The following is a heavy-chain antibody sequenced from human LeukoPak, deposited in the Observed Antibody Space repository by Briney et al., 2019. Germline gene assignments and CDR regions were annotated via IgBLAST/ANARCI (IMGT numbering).Heavy chain of an antibody. Sequence: GGSLRLSCAASGFIVNNKFMSWVRQAPGKGLEWVSVIYSGGSTYYADSVKGRFTISRDNSKNTLYLQMNSLRAEDTAVYYCAREKVVVVPAEADYFDYWGQGTLVTVSS. CDR3: AREKVVVVPAEADYFDY. V-gene: IGHV3-66*01. CDR2: IYSGGST. CDR1: GFIVNNKF. D-gene: IGHD2-2*01. J-gene: IGHJ4*02.